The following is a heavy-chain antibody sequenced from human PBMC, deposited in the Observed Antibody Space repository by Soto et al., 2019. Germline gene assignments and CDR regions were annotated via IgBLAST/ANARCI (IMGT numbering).Heavy chain of an antibody. CDR2: MNPNSGNT. CDR1: GYTFTSYY. V-gene: IGHV1-8*01. D-gene: IGHD2-21*01. J-gene: IGHJ4*02. CDR3: ARVWWSTVYYFDY. Sequence: ASVKVSCKASGYTFTSYYINWVLQATGQGLEWMGWMNPNSGNTGYAQKFQGRVTMTRNTSISTAYMELSSLRSEDTAVYYCARVWWSTVYYFDYWGQGTLVTVSS.